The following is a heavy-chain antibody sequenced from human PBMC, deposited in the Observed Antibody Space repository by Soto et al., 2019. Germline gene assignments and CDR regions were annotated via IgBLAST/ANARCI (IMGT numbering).Heavy chain of an antibody. Sequence: GGSLRLSCAASGFTFSNAWMSWVRQAPGKGLEWVGRIKSKTDGGTTDYAAPVKGRFTISRDDSKNTLYLQMNSLKTEDTAVYYCTTDRCPKSGGSCYSIDYYYYMDVWGKGTTVTVSS. CDR1: GFTFSNAW. CDR3: TTDRCPKSGGSCYSIDYYYYMDV. D-gene: IGHD2-15*01. CDR2: IKSKTDGGTT. V-gene: IGHV3-15*01. J-gene: IGHJ6*03.